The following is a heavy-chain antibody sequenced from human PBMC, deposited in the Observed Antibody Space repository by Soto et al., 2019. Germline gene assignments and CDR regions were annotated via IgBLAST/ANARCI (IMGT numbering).Heavy chain of an antibody. CDR1: GYTFSDAA. CDR2: ISAYNGNT. Sequence: ALVKLSCKSSGYTFSDAAVIWVLRAPGQGLEWMGWISAYNGNTHYAQKLQDRVTMTTDTSTSTAYMELRSLRSDDTAVYYCARDRIADYWGQGTLVTVSS. CDR3: ARDRIADY. V-gene: IGHV1-18*01. D-gene: IGHD6-13*01. J-gene: IGHJ4*02.